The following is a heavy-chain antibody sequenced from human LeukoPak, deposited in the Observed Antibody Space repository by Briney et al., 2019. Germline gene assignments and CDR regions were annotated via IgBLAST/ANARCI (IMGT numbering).Heavy chain of an antibody. V-gene: IGHV3-33*06. D-gene: IGHD2-21*01. Sequence: GSLRLSCAASGFTFSSYGMHWVRQAPGKGLEWVAVIWYDGSNKYYADSVKGRFTISRDNSKNTLYLQMNSLRAEDTAVYYCAKAEARLLYYYFDYWGQGTLVTVSS. CDR1: GFTFSSYG. J-gene: IGHJ4*02. CDR2: IWYDGSNK. CDR3: AKAEARLLYYYFDY.